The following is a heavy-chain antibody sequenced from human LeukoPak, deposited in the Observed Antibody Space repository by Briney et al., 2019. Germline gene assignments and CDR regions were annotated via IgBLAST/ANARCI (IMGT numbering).Heavy chain of an antibody. J-gene: IGHJ4*02. CDR1: GFTFSSSA. D-gene: IGHD6-19*01. V-gene: IGHV3-23*01. CDR3: ASRSPAIAVAGGLDY. CDR2: ISHSADLT. Sequence: GWSLRLSCAASGFTFSSSAMSWVRQAPGRGLEWLSAISHSADLTFYADSVTGRFTISRDNSKNTFYLQMDSLRAEDTAVYYCASRSPAIAVAGGLDYWGQGTLVTVSS.